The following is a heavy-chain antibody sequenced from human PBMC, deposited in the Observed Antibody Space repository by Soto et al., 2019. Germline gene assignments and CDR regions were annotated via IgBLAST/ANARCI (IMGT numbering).Heavy chain of an antibody. CDR1: GFTFSYYW. V-gene: IGHV3-74*01. CDR2: IHSDGSST. J-gene: IGHJ3*01. Sequence: EVQLVESGGGLVRPGGSLRLSCAASGFTFSYYWMHWVRQAPGKGLVWVSRIHSDGSSTTYADFVKGRFIISRDNARNPVDLQMNSVRVEDTAVYYCARGDRGVFDLWGQGTVVTVS. D-gene: IGHD1-26*01. CDR3: ARGDRGVFDL.